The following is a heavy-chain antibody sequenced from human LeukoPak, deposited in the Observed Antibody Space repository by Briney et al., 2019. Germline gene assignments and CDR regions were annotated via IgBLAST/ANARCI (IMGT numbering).Heavy chain of an antibody. V-gene: IGHV5-51*01. Sequence: GESRNISGKFSGDRLTNNLIGGVRPVPGKGLEGMGIIYPGYSDTRYSPSFQGQVTFSVDTSTSTVYLQWSSLKASDTAIYYCARFALSSSLDYWGQGTLVTVSP. D-gene: IGHD6-13*01. CDR2: IYPGYSDT. CDR3: ARFALSSSLDY. J-gene: IGHJ4*02. CDR1: GDRLTNNL.